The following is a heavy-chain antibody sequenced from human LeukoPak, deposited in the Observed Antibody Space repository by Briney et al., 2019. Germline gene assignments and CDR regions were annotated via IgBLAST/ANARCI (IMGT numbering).Heavy chain of an antibody. CDR1: GFSISRYW. J-gene: IGHJ4*02. D-gene: IGHD3-16*01. V-gene: IGHV3-7*05. CDR2: IKEDGREK. CDR3: VRDDYLGY. Sequence: GGSLRLSCAASGFSISRYWMAWVRQAPGKGLEWVAHIKEDGREKNYVGPVKGRFTISRDNAKNSVYLQMNSLRVEDTAVYYCVRDDYLGYWGQGTLVTVSS.